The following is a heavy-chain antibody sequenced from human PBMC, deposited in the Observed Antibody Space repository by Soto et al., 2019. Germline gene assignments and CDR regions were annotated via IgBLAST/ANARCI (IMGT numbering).Heavy chain of an antibody. Sequence: PGGSLRLSCAASGFTFSDYYMSWIRQAPGKGLEWVSYISSSSSYTNYADSVKGRFIISRDNAKNSLYLQMNSLRAEDTAVYYCARGSMVRGYNWFDPWGQGTLVTVSS. CDR2: ISSSSSYT. D-gene: IGHD3-10*01. CDR3: ARGSMVRGYNWFDP. J-gene: IGHJ5*02. V-gene: IGHV3-11*06. CDR1: GFTFSDYY.